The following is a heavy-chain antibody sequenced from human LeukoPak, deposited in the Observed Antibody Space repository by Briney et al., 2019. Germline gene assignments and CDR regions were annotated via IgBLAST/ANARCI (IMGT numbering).Heavy chain of an antibody. CDR3: ARAPVVTLFDY. CDR1: GYTFTSYG. J-gene: IGHJ4*02. CDR2: ISAYNGNT. Sequence: ASVKVSCKASGYTFTSYGISWVRQAPGQGVAWMGWISAYNGNTNYAQNLQGRVTMTTDTSTSTAYMELRSLRSDDTAVYYCARAPVVTLFDYWGQGTLVTVSS. D-gene: IGHD4-23*01. V-gene: IGHV1-18*01.